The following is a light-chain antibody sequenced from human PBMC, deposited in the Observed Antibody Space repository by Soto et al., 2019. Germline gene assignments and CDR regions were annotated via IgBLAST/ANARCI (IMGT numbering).Light chain of an antibody. CDR1: QSVSSSY. Sequence: EIVRTQAPATLSLSPGERATLSCRASQSVSSSYLAWYQQKPGQAPRLLIYGASSRATGIPDRFSGSGSGTDFTLTISRLEPEDFAVYYCQQYGSSPPDTFGQGTRLEIK. CDR3: QQYGSSPPDT. V-gene: IGKV3-20*01. J-gene: IGKJ5*01. CDR2: GAS.